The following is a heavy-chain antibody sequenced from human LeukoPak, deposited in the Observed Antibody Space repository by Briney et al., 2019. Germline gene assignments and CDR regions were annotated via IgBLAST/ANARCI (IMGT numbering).Heavy chain of an antibody. J-gene: IGHJ4*02. CDR1: GYTFTGYY. D-gene: IGHD3-10*01. V-gene: IGHV1-2*02. CDR2: INPNSGGT. CDR3: ARENAPRGSGSYYIDY. Sequence: GASVKVSCKSSGYTFTGYYMLWVRQAPGQGLKWIGWINPNSGGTNYAQKFQGRVTMTRDTSISTAYMELSRLRSDDTAVYYCARENAPRGSGSYYIDYWGQGTLVTVSS.